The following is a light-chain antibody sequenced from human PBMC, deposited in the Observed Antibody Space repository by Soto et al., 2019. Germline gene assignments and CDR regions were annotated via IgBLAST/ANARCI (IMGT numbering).Light chain of an antibody. CDR1: QSVSSN. Sequence: EIVMTQSPATLSVSPGERATLSCRASQSVSSNLAWYQEKPCQAPRLLIYGASTRAAGIPARFSGSGSGTEFTLTISSLQSEDFAVYYCQQYNNWPLPFGGGTKVEIK. CDR2: GAS. V-gene: IGKV3-15*01. CDR3: QQYNNWPLP. J-gene: IGKJ4*01.